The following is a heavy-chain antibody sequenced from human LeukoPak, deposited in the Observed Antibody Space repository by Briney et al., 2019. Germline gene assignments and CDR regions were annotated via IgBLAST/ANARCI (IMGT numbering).Heavy chain of an antibody. CDR3: ARDGYYGMDV. V-gene: IGHV4-59*01. Sequence: SETLSLTCTVSGGSISTYYWSWIRQPPGKGLEWIGYIYYSGSTNYNPSLKSRVTISVDTSKNQFSLKLSSVTAADTAVYYCARDGYYGMDVWGQGTTVTVSS. CDR1: GGSISTYY. CDR2: IYYSGST. J-gene: IGHJ6*02.